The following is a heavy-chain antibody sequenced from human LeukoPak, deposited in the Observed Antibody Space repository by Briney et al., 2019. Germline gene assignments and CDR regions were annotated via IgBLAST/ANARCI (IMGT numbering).Heavy chain of an antibody. CDR2: ISSISSYI. CDR3: ARGSNVLRYFDWSSSLYYFDY. D-gene: IGHD3-9*01. Sequence: GGSLRLSCAASGFTFSSYSMNWVRQAPGKGLEWVSSISSISSYIYYADSVKGRFTISRDNAKNSLYLQMNSLRAEDTAVYYCARGSNVLRYFDWSSSLYYFDYWGQGTLVTVSS. V-gene: IGHV3-21*01. CDR1: GFTFSSYS. J-gene: IGHJ4*02.